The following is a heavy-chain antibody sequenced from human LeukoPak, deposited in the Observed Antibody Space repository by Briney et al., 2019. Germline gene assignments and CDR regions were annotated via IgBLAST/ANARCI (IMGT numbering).Heavy chain of an antibody. CDR1: GYTFTGYY. CDR2: INTGNGDT. D-gene: IGHD1-26*01. Sequence: ASVKVSCKASGYTFTGYYMHWVRQAPGQRLEWLGWINTGNGDTRYSQTFQGRVTITRDTSASTAYMELSSLRPEDTAMYYCARDMGSGSLHYWGQGTLVTVSP. J-gene: IGHJ4*02. CDR3: ARDMGSGSLHY. V-gene: IGHV1-3*04.